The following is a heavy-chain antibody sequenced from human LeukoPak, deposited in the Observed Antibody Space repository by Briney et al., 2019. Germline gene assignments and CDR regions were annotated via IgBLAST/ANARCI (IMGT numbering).Heavy chain of an antibody. D-gene: IGHD6-6*01. CDR1: GDSVSSNSAA. Sequence: SQTLSLTCAISGDSVSSNSAAWNWIRQSPSRGLEWLGRTYYRSKWYNDYAVSVESRITINPDTSKNQFSLQLNSVTPEDTAVYYCARSFYSSSSHKNYYYYMDVWGKGTTVTVSS. CDR3: ARSFYSSSSHKNYYYYMDV. J-gene: IGHJ6*03. CDR2: TYYRSKWYN. V-gene: IGHV6-1*01.